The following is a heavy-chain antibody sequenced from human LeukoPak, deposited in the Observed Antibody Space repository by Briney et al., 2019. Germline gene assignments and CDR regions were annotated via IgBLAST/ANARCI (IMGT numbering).Heavy chain of an antibody. CDR1: KFLFSHFG. CDR3: AKDAQRGFDYSNSLEK. J-gene: IGHJ4*02. CDR2: IWSDGSNR. D-gene: IGHD4-11*01. Sequence: GRSLTLSCAASKFLFSHFGMHWVGQAPGKGLEWVAVIWSDGSNRYYADSVKGRFTVSRDNSHNTVYLQMHDLRREDTAVYYCAKDAQRGFDYSNSLEKWGQGTLVTVSS. V-gene: IGHV3-33*06.